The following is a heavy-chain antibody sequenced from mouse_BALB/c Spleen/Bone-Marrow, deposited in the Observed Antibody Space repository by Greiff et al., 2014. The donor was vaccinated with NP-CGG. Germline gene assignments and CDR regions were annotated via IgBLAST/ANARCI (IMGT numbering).Heavy chain of an antibody. V-gene: IGHV14-3*02. CDR2: IDPANGNT. D-gene: IGHD1-1*01. Sequence: DVQLQESGAELVKPGASVKLSCTASGFNIKDTYMHWVKQRPEQGLEWIGRIDPANGNTKYDPKFQGKATITADTSSNTAYLQLSSLTSEDTAVYYCATYCYGSSWGFAYWGQGTLVTVSA. CDR1: GFNIKDTY. J-gene: IGHJ3*01. CDR3: ATYCYGSSWGFAY.